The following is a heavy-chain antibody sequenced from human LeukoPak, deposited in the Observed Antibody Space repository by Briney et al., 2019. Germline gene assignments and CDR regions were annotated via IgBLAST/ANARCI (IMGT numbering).Heavy chain of an antibody. CDR1: GGTFSSYA. D-gene: IGHD5-12*01. J-gene: IGHJ6*03. CDR2: IIPIFGTA. Sequence: GASVKVSCKASGGTFSSYAISWVRQAPGQGLEWMGGIIPIFGTANYAQKFQGRVTITADESTSTAYMELSSLRSEDTAVYYCARGGADVDIVAKQDYYYYMDVWGKGTTVTISS. CDR3: ARGGADVDIVAKQDYYYYMDV. V-gene: IGHV1-69*13.